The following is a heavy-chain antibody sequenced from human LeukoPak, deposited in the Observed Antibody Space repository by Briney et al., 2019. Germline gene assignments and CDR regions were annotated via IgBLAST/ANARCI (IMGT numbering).Heavy chain of an antibody. D-gene: IGHD1-7*01. CDR3: ARAPITGTTAGYYYYMDV. CDR2: IYHSGST. Sequence: SETLSLTCAVSGGSISSSNWWSWVRQPPGKGLEWIGEIYHSGSTNYNPSLKSRVTISVDKSKNQFSLKLSSVTAADTAVYYCARAPITGTTAGYYYYMDVWGKGTTVTVSS. J-gene: IGHJ6*03. CDR1: GGSISSSNW. V-gene: IGHV4-4*02.